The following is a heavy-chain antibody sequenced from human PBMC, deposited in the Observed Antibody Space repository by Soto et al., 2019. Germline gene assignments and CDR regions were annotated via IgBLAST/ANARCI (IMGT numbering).Heavy chain of an antibody. CDR1: GYTFASYA. CDR3: ARDPPPPDY. Sequence: QVQLVQSGAEVKKPGSSVKVSCKASGYTFASYAISWLRQAPGQGLEWMAWISAYNGNTNYPQKLQGRVTMTTDTSTSTAYMALRSLRSDNTAVYYCARDPPPPDYWGQGTLVTVSS. CDR2: ISAYNGNT. J-gene: IGHJ4*02. V-gene: IGHV1-18*01.